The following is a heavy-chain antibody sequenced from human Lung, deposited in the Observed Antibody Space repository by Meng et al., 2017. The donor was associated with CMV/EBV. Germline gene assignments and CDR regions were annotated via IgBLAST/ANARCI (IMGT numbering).Heavy chain of an antibody. D-gene: IGHD3-22*01. CDR2: ISYDGSNK. CDR1: GFTFSSYA. J-gene: IGHJ6*02. CDR3: ARAFYDSIFDGMDV. Sequence: SLKISXAASGFTFSSYAMHWVRQAPGKGLEWVAVISYDGSNKYYADSVKGRFTISRDNSKNTLYLQMNSLRAEDTAVYYCARAFYDSIFDGMDVWGQGNTVPCSS. V-gene: IGHV3-30*04.